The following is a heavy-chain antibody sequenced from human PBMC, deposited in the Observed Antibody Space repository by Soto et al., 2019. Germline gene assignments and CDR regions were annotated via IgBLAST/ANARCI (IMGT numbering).Heavy chain of an antibody. CDR2: ISGSGGST. Sequence: GGSLRLSCAASGFTFSSYAISWVRQAPGKGLEWVSAISGSGGSTYYADSVKGRFTISRDNSKNTLYLQMNSLRAEDTAVYYCAKGKASPRVENWFDPWGQGTLVTVSS. J-gene: IGHJ5*02. CDR1: GFTFSSYA. CDR3: AKGKASPRVENWFDP. V-gene: IGHV3-23*01.